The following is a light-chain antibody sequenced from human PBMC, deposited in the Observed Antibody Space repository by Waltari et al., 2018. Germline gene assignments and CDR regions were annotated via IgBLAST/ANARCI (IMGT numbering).Light chain of an antibody. V-gene: IGLV2-14*01. J-gene: IGLJ3*02. CDR1: RSDVGGYTS. CDR2: EVS. CDR3: SSYTSSSTWV. Sequence: QSALTQPASVSGSPGQSIPISCTGTRSDVGGYTSASGYQQHPGKAPKLIIYEVSNRPSGVSNRFSGSKSGNTASLTISGLQAEDEADYYCSSYTSSSTWVFGGGTKLTVL.